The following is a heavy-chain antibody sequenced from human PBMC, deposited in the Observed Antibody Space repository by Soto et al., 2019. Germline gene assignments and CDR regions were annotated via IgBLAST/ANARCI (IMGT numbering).Heavy chain of an antibody. Sequence: PSATLSLTCTISGGSIIVYYWSWIRQSPRQGLEWIGYVYDNGRPYYSPSLKSRVTISADTSKNQISLKLTSATAADTAVYYCARGVGSSPPRYWGRGTLVTVSS. CDR1: GGSIIVYY. V-gene: IGHV4-59*01. J-gene: IGHJ4*02. CDR3: ARGVGSSPPRY. CDR2: VYDNGRP. D-gene: IGHD3-9*01.